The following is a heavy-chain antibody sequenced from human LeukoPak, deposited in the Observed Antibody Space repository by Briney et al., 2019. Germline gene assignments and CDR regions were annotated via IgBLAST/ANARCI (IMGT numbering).Heavy chain of an antibody. V-gene: IGHV4-31*03. J-gene: IGHJ4*02. CDR2: IYYTGST. CDR3: ARERFAGGYRYLDY. Sequence: SQTLSLTCTVSGGSINSGGYFWNWIRQHPGRGLEWIGSIYYTGSTSYYPSLKSRLTISIATSKNHFSLRLNSVIAADTAVYYCARERFAGGYRYLDYWGQGTLVTASS. D-gene: IGHD2-8*02. CDR1: GGSINSGGYF.